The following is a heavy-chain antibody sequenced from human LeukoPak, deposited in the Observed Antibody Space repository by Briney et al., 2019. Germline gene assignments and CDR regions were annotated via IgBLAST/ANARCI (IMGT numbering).Heavy chain of an antibody. CDR2: INSDGSST. D-gene: IGHD6-13*01. Sequence: PGGSLRLSWAASGFTFSSYWMHWVRQAPGKGLVWVSRINSDGSSTSYADSVKGRFTISRDNAKNTLYLQMNSLRAEDTAVYYCARDGVAAAANDAFDIWGQGTMVTVSS. V-gene: IGHV3-74*01. J-gene: IGHJ3*02. CDR1: GFTFSSYW. CDR3: ARDGVAAAANDAFDI.